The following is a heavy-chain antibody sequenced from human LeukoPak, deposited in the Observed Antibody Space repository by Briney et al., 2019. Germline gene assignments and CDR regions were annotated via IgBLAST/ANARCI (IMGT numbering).Heavy chain of an antibody. CDR2: ISAYNGNT. V-gene: IGHV1-18*01. J-gene: IGHJ4*02. CDR1: GGTFSSYA. Sequence: ASVKVSCKASGGTFSSYAISWVRQAPRQGLEWMGWISAYNGNTNYAQKLQGRVTMTTDTSTSTAYMELRSMRSDDTAVYYCARRNEGMDYWGQGTLVTVSS. CDR3: ARRNEGMDY.